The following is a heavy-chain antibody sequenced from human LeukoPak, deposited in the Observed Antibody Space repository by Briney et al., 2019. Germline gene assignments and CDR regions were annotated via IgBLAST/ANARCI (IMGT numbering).Heavy chain of an antibody. J-gene: IGHJ4*02. CDR1: GGSISSYY. Sequence: PSETLSLTYTVSGGSISSYYWSWIRQPPGKGLEWIGYIYYSGSTNYNPSLKSRVTISVDTSKNQFSLKLSSVTAADTAVYYCAREYYGSGRIDYWGQGTLVTVSS. CDR3: AREYYGSGRIDY. D-gene: IGHD3-10*01. V-gene: IGHV4-59*01. CDR2: IYYSGST.